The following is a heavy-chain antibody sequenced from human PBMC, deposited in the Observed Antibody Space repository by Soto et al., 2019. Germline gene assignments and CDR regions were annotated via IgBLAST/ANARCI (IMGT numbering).Heavy chain of an antibody. Sequence: PGESLKISCKGSGYSFAGYWITWVRQKPGKGLEGMGRIDPSDSQTYYSPSFRGHVTISVTKSITTVFLQWSSLRASDTAMYYCARKIYDSDTGPHFKSYFDSWGQGTPVTVSS. CDR1: GYSFAGYW. V-gene: IGHV5-10-1*01. D-gene: IGHD3-22*01. CDR2: IDPSDSQT. CDR3: ARKIYDSDTGPHFKSYFDS. J-gene: IGHJ4*02.